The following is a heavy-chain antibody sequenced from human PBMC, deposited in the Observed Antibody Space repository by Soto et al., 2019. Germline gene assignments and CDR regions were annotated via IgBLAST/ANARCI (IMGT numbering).Heavy chain of an antibody. CDR1: GGTFRSYT. J-gene: IGHJ4*02. Sequence: QVQLVQSGAEVKKPGSSVKVSCKASGGTFRSYTISWVRQAPGQGLEWMGRIIPILGIANYAKKFQGRVTITADKSTSTAYMELSSLRSEDTAVYYCARDRQNCGGDCYSFDYWGQGTLVTVSS. V-gene: IGHV1-69*08. CDR2: IIPILGIA. D-gene: IGHD2-21*01. CDR3: ARDRQNCGGDCYSFDY.